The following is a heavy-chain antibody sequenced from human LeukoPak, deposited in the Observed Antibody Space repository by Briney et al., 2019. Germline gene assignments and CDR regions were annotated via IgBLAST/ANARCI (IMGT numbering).Heavy chain of an antibody. J-gene: IGHJ4*02. CDR3: AREDSSGYYLPMDYFDY. V-gene: IGHV3-21*01. D-gene: IGHD3-22*01. CDR1: GFTFSSYA. CDR2: ISSSSSYI. Sequence: GGSLRLSCAASGFTFSSYAMSWVRQAPGKGLEWVSSISSSSSYIYYAHSVKGRFTISRNNAKNSLYLQMNSLRAEDTAVYYCAREDSSGYYLPMDYFDYWGQGTLVTVSS.